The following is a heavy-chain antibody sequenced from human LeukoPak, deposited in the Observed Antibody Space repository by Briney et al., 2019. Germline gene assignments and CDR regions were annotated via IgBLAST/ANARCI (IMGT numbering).Heavy chain of an antibody. J-gene: IGHJ4*02. D-gene: IGHD3-22*01. CDR1: GGSISSGSYY. Sequence: SQTLSLTCTVSGGSISSGSYYWSWIRQPAGKGLEWIGRIYTSGSTNYNPSLKSRVTVSVDTSKNQFSLKLSSVTAADTAVYYCAREATYYYDSSGYSDPFGYWGQGTLATVSS. V-gene: IGHV4-61*02. CDR2: IYTSGST. CDR3: AREATYYYDSSGYSDPFGY.